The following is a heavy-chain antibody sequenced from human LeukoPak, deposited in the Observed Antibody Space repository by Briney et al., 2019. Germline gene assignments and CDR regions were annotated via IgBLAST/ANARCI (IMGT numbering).Heavy chain of an antibody. CDR1: GGSIGSGGYY. V-gene: IGHV4-31*03. J-gene: IGHJ4*02. CDR2: IYYSGST. CDR3: ARGGVGLYYFDY. Sequence: SQTLSLTCTVSGGSIGSGGYYWSWIRQHPGKGLEWIGYIYYSGSTYYNPSLKSRVTISVDTSKNQFSLKLSPVTAADTAVYYCARGGVGLYYFDYWGQGTLVTVSS. D-gene: IGHD3-16*01.